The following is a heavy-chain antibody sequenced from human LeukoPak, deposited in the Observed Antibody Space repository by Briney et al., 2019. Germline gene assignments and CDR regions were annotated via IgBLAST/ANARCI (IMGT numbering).Heavy chain of an antibody. CDR1: GYTFTSYD. CDR2: MNPNSGNT. D-gene: IGHD6-13*01. V-gene: IGHV1-8*01. CDR3: ARVYSSSWSDAFDI. Sequence: ASVTVSCKASGYTFTSYDINWVRQATGQGLEWMGWMNPNSGNTGYAQKFQGRVTMTRNTSISTAYMELSSLRSEDTAVYYCARVYSSSWSDAFDIWGQGTMVTVSS. J-gene: IGHJ3*02.